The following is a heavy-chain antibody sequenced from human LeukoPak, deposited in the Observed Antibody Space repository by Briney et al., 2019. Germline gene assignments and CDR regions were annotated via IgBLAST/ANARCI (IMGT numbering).Heavy chain of an antibody. CDR2: ISTSSRYI. Sequence: GGSLRLSCAASGFTLSNYDMNWVRQAPGKGLEWVSSISTSSRYIYYKDSVRGRFTISRDDAKTSLYLEMNSLRAEDTAVYYCARADCSSSTCYLRRSWFDPWGRGTLVTVSS. J-gene: IGHJ5*02. CDR1: GFTLSNYD. D-gene: IGHD2-2*01. CDR3: ARADCSSSTCYLRRSWFDP. V-gene: IGHV3-21*01.